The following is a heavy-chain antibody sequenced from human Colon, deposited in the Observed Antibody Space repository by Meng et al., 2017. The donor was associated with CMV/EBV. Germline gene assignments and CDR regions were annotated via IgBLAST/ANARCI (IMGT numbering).Heavy chain of an antibody. V-gene: IGHV4-59*11. J-gene: IGHJ6*02. CDR2: VYYSGSA. D-gene: IGHD1-1*01. CDR3: ARGGNWNYYGMDV. CDR1: GESMRSHY. Sequence: SETLSLTCTVSGESMRSHYWSWIRQPPGKGLEWMGHVYYSGSATYSPSLRSRVSISVDMSKNQFSLKVRSVTAADTAVYYCARGGNWNYYGMDVWGQGTTVTVSS.